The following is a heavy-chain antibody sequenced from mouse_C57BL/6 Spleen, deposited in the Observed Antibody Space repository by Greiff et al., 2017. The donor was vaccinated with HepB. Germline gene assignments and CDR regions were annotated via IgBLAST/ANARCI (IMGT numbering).Heavy chain of an antibody. J-gene: IGHJ2*01. CDR2: IYPENGDT. D-gene: IGHD1-1*01. V-gene: IGHV14-4*01. Sequence: EVQLQQSGAELVRPGASVKLSCTASGFNIKDDYMHWVKQRPEQGLEWIGWIYPENGDTEYASKFQGKATITADTSSNTAYLQLSSLTSEDTAVYYCTTTTVVANYFDYWGQGTTLTVSS. CDR3: TTTTVVANYFDY. CDR1: GFNIKDDY.